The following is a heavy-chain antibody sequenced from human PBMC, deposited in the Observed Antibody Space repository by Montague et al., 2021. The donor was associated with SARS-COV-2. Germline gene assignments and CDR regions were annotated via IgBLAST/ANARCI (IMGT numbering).Heavy chain of an antibody. J-gene: IGHJ4*02. CDR2: IRIKAFGGTT. V-gene: IGHV3-49*04. CDR1: GFWFADYG. CDR3: ARENHGITLHLDN. D-gene: IGHD1-14*01. Sequence: SLRLSCAASGFWFADYGVSWVRQAPGRGLEWVGFIRIKAFGGTTEYAAAVKGRFTISRDDSSNIAYLQMDSLKTEDTAIYYCARENHGITLHLDNWGPGTLVTVSS.